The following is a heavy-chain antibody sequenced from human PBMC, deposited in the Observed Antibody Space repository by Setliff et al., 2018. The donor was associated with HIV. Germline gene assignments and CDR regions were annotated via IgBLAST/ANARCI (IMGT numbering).Heavy chain of an antibody. CDR2: IYSSGTV. Sequence: SETLSLTCTVSGDSISSDGGSISGGHNYWSWIRQRPGKGLEWIGYIYSSGTVYYNPSLDSRLTISLDTSKSQFSLTLNSVTVAVTAVYYCARRGYDAFDIWGQGTMVTVS. D-gene: IGHD2-15*01. J-gene: IGHJ3*02. V-gene: IGHV4-31*03. CDR1: GDSISSDGGSISGGHNY. CDR3: ARRGYDAFDI.